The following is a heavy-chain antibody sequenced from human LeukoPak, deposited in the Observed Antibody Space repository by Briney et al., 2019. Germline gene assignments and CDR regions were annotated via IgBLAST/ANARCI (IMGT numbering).Heavy chain of an antibody. CDR2: ISSSGSV. CDR1: RGSISGSIRSYY. CDR3: ARISLGYSGAYYFDY. D-gene: IGHD5-12*01. J-gene: IGHJ4*02. V-gene: IGHV4-4*09. Sequence: SETLSLTCTVSRGSISGSIRSYYWSWLRQPPGKGLEWIGYISSSGSVNDNPSLRSRVTISVDTSKNQFFLNLSSVSAADTAVYYCARISLGYSGAYYFDYWGQGTLVTVSP.